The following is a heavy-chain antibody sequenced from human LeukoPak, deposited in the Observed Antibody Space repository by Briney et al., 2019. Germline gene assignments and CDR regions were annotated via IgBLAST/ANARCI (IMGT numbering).Heavy chain of an antibody. CDR2: IYSGGST. CDR3: AKTLRKKSGSYDGVDY. J-gene: IGHJ4*02. Sequence: GGSLRLSCAVSGFTVSRNYMSWVRQAPGKGLEWVSVIYSGGSTDYADSVKGRFTISRDNSKNTLYLQMNSLRAEDTAVYYCAKTLRKKSGSYDGVDYWGQGTLVTVSS. CDR1: GFTVSRNY. V-gene: IGHV3-53*05. D-gene: IGHD1-26*01.